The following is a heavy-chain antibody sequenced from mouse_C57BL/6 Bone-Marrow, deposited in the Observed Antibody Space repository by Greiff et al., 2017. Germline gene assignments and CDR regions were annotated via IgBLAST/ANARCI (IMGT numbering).Heavy chain of an antibody. J-gene: IGHJ3*01. CDR1: GYTFTSYW. V-gene: IGHV1-55*01. CDR2: IYPGSGST. D-gene: IGHD2-4*01. CDR3: ARPLMITTRRVFAY. Sequence: VQLQQPGAELVKPGASVKMSCKASGYTFTSYWITWVKQRPGQGLEWIGDIYPGSGSTNYNEKFKSKATLTVDTSSSTAYMQLSSLTSEDSAVYYGARPLMITTRRVFAYWGQGTLVTVSA.